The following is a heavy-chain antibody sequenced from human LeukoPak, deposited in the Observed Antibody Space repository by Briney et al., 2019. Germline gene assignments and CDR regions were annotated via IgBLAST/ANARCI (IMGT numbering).Heavy chain of an antibody. Sequence: SETLSLTCIVSGYSISSGYYWGWIRQPPGKGLEWIGSITHSGIPYYSPSLRSRVTISLDASKNQFSLKLTSVTAADTAVYYCTSLYSSNWYLGDYWGQGALVTVSS. CDR2: ITHSGIP. V-gene: IGHV4-38-2*02. J-gene: IGHJ4*02. CDR1: GYSISSGYY. D-gene: IGHD6-13*01. CDR3: TSLYSSNWYLGDY.